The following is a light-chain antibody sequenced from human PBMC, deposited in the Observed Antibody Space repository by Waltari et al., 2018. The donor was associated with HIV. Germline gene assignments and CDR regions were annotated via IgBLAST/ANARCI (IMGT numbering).Light chain of an antibody. J-gene: IGLJ2*01. V-gene: IGLV2-23*02. Sequence: QSALTQPASVSGSPGQSITISCTGTSSDVGSYNLVSWYQQHPGKAPKRMIYEVSKRPSGVSNRFSGSKPGNTASLTISGLQAEDEADYYCCSYAGSSTWVFGGGTKLTVL. CDR1: SSDVGSYNL. CDR3: CSYAGSSTWV. CDR2: EVS.